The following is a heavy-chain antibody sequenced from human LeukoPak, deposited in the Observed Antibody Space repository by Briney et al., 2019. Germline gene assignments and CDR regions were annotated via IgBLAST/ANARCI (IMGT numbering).Heavy chain of an antibody. J-gene: IGHJ4*02. CDR1: GGSISSYY. Sequence: SETLSLTCTVSGGSISSYYWSWIRQPPGKGQEWIGYIYTSGSTNYNPSLKSRVTISVDTSKNQFSLKLSSVTAADTAVYYCARIQGGSYTQYYFDYWGQGTLVTVSS. D-gene: IGHD1-26*01. CDR3: ARIQGGSYTQYYFDY. V-gene: IGHV4-4*09. CDR2: IYTSGST.